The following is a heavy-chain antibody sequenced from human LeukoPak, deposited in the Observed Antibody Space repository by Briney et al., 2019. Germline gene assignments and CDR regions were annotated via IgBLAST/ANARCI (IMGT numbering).Heavy chain of an antibody. D-gene: IGHD2-2*01. CDR3: VRLGSTSCPYYFDY. Sequence: GESLRLSCTASGFTFSNFWMGWVRQAPGKGLEWVANIKQDETEKFYLGSVKGRFTISRDNAKNSLYLQMNSLRVEDTALYYCVRLGSTSCPYYFDYWGQGTLVTVSS. CDR2: IKQDETEK. J-gene: IGHJ4*02. CDR1: GFTFSNFW. V-gene: IGHV3-7*03.